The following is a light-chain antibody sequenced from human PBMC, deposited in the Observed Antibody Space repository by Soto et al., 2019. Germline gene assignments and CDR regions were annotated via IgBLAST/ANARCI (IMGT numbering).Light chain of an antibody. CDR2: WAS. Sequence: IVMTQSPDSLAVSLGERATINCKSSQSVLYTSNNKNYLAWYQQKPGQPPKLLIYWASSRESGVPDRFSGSGSGTDFTLTISSLQAEDVAVYYCQQYYSTLWTFGQGTKGEIK. J-gene: IGKJ1*01. CDR3: QQYYSTLWT. CDR1: QSVLYTSNNKNY. V-gene: IGKV4-1*01.